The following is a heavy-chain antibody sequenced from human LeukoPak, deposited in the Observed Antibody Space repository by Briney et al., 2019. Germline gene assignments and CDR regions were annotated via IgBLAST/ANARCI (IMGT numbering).Heavy chain of an antibody. CDR3: ARALESTYYYDSSGYEGYFQH. Sequence: ASAKVSCKASGYTFTSYYMHWVRQAPGQGLEWMGIINPSGGSTSYAQKFQGRVTMTRDTSTSTVYMELSSLRSEDTAVYYCARALESTYYYDSSGYEGYFQHWGQGTLVTVSS. CDR1: GYTFTSYY. D-gene: IGHD3-22*01. CDR2: INPSGGST. V-gene: IGHV1-46*01. J-gene: IGHJ1*01.